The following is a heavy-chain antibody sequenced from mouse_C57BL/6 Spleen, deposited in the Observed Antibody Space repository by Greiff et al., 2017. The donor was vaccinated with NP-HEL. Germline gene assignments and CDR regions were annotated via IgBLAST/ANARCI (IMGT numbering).Heavy chain of an antibody. J-gene: IGHJ2*01. Sequence: VKLLESGAELVRPGTSVKVSCKASGYAFTNYLIEWVKQRPGQGLEWIGVINPGRGGTTYNVQFKGKATLTADKSSSTAYMQLSSLTSEDSAVYFCARGRLYDGYYGDYWGQGTTLTVSS. CDR2: INPGRGGT. CDR1: GYAFTNYL. CDR3: ARGRLYDGYYGDY. V-gene: IGHV1-54*01. D-gene: IGHD2-3*01.